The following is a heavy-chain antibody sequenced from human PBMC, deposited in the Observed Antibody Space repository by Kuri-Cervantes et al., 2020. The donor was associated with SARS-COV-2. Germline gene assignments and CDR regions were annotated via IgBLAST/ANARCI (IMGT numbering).Heavy chain of an antibody. CDR3: ATDDSGVVTLGGMDV. CDR1: GYTFTGYY. CDR2: INPNSGGT. D-gene: IGHD3-3*01. J-gene: IGHJ6*02. Sequence: ASVKVSCKASGYTFTGYYMHWVRQAPGQGLEWMGWINPNSGGTNYAQKFQGWVTMTRDTSISTAYMELSSLRSEDTAVYYCATDDSGVVTLGGMDVWGQGTAVTVSS. V-gene: IGHV1-2*04.